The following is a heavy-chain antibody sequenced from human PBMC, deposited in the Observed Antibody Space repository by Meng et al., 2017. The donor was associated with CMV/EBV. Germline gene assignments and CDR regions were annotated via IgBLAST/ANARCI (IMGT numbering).Heavy chain of an antibody. CDR2: IYYSGST. D-gene: IGHD2-21*02. CDR1: GGAISSGDYY. CDR3: AREGDNPFDY. Sequence: QEQLQLQRPRLVTPSQTLSLTCAVSGGAISSGDYYWSLIRQPPGKGLEWIGYIYYSGSTYYNPSLKSRVTISVDTSKNQFSLKLSSVTAADTAVYYCAREGDNPFDYWGQGTLVTVFS. J-gene: IGHJ4*02. V-gene: IGHV4-30-4*08.